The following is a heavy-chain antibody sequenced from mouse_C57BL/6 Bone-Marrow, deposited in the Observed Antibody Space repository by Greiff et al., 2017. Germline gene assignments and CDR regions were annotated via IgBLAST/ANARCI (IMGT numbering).Heavy chain of an antibody. D-gene: IGHD1-1*01. CDR1: GFSLSTFGMG. CDR3: ARRARDTTVLATPFAY. J-gene: IGHJ3*01. Sequence: QVTLKVSGPGLLQPSQTLSLTCSFSGFSLSTFGMGVGWIRQPSGMGLEWLAHIWWDDDKYYNPALKSRLTISKATSNTQVFLKIAHVDTADTATYYCARRARDTTVLATPFAYWGQGTLVTVSA. CDR2: IWWDDDK. V-gene: IGHV8-8*01.